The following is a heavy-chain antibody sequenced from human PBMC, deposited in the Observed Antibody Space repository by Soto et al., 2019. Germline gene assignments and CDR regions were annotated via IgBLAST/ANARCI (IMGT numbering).Heavy chain of an antibody. V-gene: IGHV3-30*18. CDR1: GFTFSNYG. Sequence: QVQLVESGGGVVQPGRSLRLSCAASGFTFSNYGMHWVRQAPGKGLEWVAVISSDGSKKYYADSVKGRFTISRDNSKNTVYLQMNSRRAEDTAVYYCAKDRPYTGRYWGQGTLVTVSS. CDR2: ISSDGSKK. J-gene: IGHJ4*02. CDR3: AKDRPYTGRY. D-gene: IGHD1-26*01.